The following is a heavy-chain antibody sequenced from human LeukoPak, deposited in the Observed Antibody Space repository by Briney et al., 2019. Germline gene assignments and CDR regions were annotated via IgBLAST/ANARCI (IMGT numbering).Heavy chain of an antibody. J-gene: IGHJ4*02. CDR1: GFTFNSYA. CDR3: AKFLPTHIVVANYYFDY. D-gene: IGHD2-21*01. Sequence: GGSLRLSCAASGFTFNSYAMSWVRQAPGKGLEWVSAISGSGGSTYYADSVKGRFTISRDNSKNTLYLQMNSLRAEDTAVYYCAKFLPTHIVVANYYFDYWGQGTLITVSS. V-gene: IGHV3-23*01. CDR2: ISGSGGST.